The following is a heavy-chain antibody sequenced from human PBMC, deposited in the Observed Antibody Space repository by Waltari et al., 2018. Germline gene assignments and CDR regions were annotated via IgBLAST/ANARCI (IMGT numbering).Heavy chain of an antibody. CDR3: AKDYYASDAFDI. CDR1: GFTFSSYS. J-gene: IGHJ3*02. Sequence: EVQLVESGGGLVQPGGSLRLSCAASGFTFSSYSMNWVRQAPGKGLEWVSYISSSSSTIYYADSVKGRFTISRDNAKNSLYLQMNSLRAEDTAVYYCAKDYYASDAFDIWGQGTMVTVSS. CDR2: ISSSSSTI. D-gene: IGHD3-22*01. V-gene: IGHV3-48*01.